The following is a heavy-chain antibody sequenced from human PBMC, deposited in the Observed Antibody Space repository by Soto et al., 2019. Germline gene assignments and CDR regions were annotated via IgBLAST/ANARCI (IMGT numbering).Heavy chain of an antibody. Sequence: QVQLQQWGAGLLKPSETLSLTCAVYGGSFSGYYWSWIRQPPGKGLEWIGEINHSGSTNYNPSLKSRVTISVDTSKNQFSLKLSSVTAADTAVYYCARGLTANYYYYYYMDVWGKGTTVTVSS. D-gene: IGHD5-18*01. CDR1: GGSFSGYY. J-gene: IGHJ6*03. V-gene: IGHV4-34*01. CDR3: ARGLTANYYYYYYMDV. CDR2: INHSGST.